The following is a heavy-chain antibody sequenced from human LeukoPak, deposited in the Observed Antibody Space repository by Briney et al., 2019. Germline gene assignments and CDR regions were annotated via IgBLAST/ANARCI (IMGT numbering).Heavy chain of an antibody. D-gene: IGHD4-11*01. J-gene: IGHJ4*02. CDR3: ARGEINYSNYAH. V-gene: IGHV3-48*01. CDR2: ISHDSGVR. CDR1: GFIFSRDS. Sequence: GGSLRLSCEASGFIFSRDSMNWVRQAPGKGLEWISYISHDSGVRYYADSVRGRFTISRDNAKNSLHLQMHSLRAEDTAVYYCARGEINYSNYAHWGQGTLVTVSS.